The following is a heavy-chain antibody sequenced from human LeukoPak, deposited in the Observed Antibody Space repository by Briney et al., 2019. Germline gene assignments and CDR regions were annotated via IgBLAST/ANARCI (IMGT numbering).Heavy chain of an antibody. CDR2: IHYSGST. CDR1: GASISSYY. V-gene: IGHV4-59*08. Sequence: TSETLSLTCTVSGASISSYYWSWIRQPPGKGLEWIGYIHYSGSTNYNPSLKSRVTISVDTSKSQFSLNLSSVTAADTAVYYCARLSTYYDSSDYYYLYYFDYWGQGTLVTVSS. J-gene: IGHJ4*02. D-gene: IGHD3-22*01. CDR3: ARLSTYYDSSDYYYLYYFDY.